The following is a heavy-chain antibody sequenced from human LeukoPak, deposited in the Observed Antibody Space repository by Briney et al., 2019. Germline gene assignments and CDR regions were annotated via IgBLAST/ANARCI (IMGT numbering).Heavy chain of an antibody. CDR1: GGSISSYY. J-gene: IGHJ5*02. CDR2: IYYSGST. V-gene: IGHV4-59*08. CDR3: ARAGESYYGSGNWFDP. D-gene: IGHD3-10*01. Sequence: PSETLSLTCTVSGGSISSYYWSWVRQPPGKGLEWIGYIYYSGSTNYNPSLKSRVTISVDTSKNQFSLKLSSVTAADTAVYYCARAGESYYGSGNWFDPWGQGTLVTVSS.